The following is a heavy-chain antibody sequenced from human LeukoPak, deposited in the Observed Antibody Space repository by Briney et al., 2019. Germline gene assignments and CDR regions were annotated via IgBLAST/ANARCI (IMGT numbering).Heavy chain of an antibody. Sequence: PGGSLRLSCAASGFTFSNYGMFWVRQAPGKGLEYVAFIWYDGTNEHYVDSVKGRFTISRDNYRNTLYLQMNSVRPEDTAVYYCAKGYANGWNFEGYWGQGTLVTVSS. V-gene: IGHV3-30*02. J-gene: IGHJ4*02. CDR1: GFTFSNYG. CDR2: IWYDGTNE. CDR3: AKGYANGWNFEGY. D-gene: IGHD3-9*01.